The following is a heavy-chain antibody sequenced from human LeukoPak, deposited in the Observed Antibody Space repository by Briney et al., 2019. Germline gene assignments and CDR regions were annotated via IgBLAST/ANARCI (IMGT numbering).Heavy chain of an antibody. J-gene: IGHJ4*02. Sequence: GGSLRLSCAASGFTFSSYSMNWVRQAPGKGLEWVANIKEDGSEKYYVDSVKGRFTISRDNSKNTLYLQMNSLRAEDTAVYYCARGYDILTGFYFDYWGQGTLVTVSS. V-gene: IGHV3-7*01. CDR3: ARGYDILTGFYFDY. D-gene: IGHD3-9*01. CDR2: IKEDGSEK. CDR1: GFTFSSYS.